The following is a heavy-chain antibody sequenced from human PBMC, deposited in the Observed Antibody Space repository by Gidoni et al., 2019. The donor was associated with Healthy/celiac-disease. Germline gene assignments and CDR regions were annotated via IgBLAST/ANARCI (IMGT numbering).Heavy chain of an antibody. CDR2: NSAYNGNT. Sequence: QVQLVQSGAEVKKPGASVKVSCKASGYTFTSYGISWVRQAPGQGLEWMGWNSAYNGNTNYAQKLQGRVTMTTDTSTSTAYMELRSLRSDDTAVYYCAREEARAYCGGDCYFDYWVQGTLVTVSS. V-gene: IGHV1-18*01. CDR3: AREEARAYCGGDCYFDY. D-gene: IGHD2-21*01. CDR1: GYTFTSYG. J-gene: IGHJ4*02.